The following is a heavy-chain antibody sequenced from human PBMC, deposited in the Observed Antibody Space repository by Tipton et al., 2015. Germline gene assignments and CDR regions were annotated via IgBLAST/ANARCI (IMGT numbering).Heavy chain of an antibody. CDR1: GYSFSNFW. D-gene: IGHD3-3*01. CDR2: IYPGDSDM. J-gene: IGHJ4*02. Sequence: VQLVQSGAEVEKPGESLKISCKGSGYSFSNFWIAWVRQMPGKGLESVGIIYPGDSDMRYSPSFQGQVTISADESISTAYLHWTSLKASDTAMYYCATLARLGAGYYFDYWGQGTLVTVSS. CDR3: ATLARLGAGYYFDY. V-gene: IGHV5-51*01.